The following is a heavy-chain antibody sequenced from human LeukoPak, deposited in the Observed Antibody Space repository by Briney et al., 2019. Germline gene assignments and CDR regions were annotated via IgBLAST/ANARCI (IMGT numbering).Heavy chain of an antibody. CDR2: ISSSGSNI. Sequence: GGSLRLSCAASGFTFSSYEMNWVRQAQGKGLEWVSYISSSGSNIYYADSVKGRFTISRDNAKNSLYLQMNSLRAEDTAVYYCARDPARGGYWGQGTLVTVSS. CDR3: ARDPARGGY. V-gene: IGHV3-48*03. D-gene: IGHD3-16*01. CDR1: GFTFSSYE. J-gene: IGHJ4*02.